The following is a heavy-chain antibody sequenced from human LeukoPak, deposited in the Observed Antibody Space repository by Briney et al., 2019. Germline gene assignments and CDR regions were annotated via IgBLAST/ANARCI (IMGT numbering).Heavy chain of an antibody. CDR1: GYTFTGYY. J-gene: IGHJ5*02. V-gene: IGHV1-2*02. D-gene: IGHD2-15*01. Sequence: ASVKVSCKASGYTFTGYYMHWVRQAPGQGLEWMGWINPNSGGTNYAQKFQGRVTMTRDTSISTAYMELSRLRSDDTAVYYCARARTYCSGGSCYSPGVWFDPWGKGTLVTVSS. CDR3: ARARTYCSGGSCYSPGVWFDP. CDR2: INPNSGGT.